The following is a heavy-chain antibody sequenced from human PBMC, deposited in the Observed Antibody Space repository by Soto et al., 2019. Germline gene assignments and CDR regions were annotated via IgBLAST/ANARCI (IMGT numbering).Heavy chain of an antibody. D-gene: IGHD3-22*01. CDR1: GGSLSSSSYY. CDR3: ARLHYDSSGYYYFLTWFDP. CDR2: ICYSGST. J-gene: IGHJ5*02. Sequence: SETLSLTCPVSGGSLSSSSYYCGWIRQPPGKGLEWIGSICYSGSTYYNPSLKSRVTISVDTSKNQFSLKLRSVTAADTAVYYCARLHYDSSGYYYFLTWFDPWGQGTLGTVSS. V-gene: IGHV4-39*01.